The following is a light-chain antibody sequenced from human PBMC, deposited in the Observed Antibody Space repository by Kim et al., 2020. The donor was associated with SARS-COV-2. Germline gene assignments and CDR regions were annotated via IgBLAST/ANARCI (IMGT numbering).Light chain of an antibody. CDR2: GAS. CDR1: QSVSSSY. Sequence: EIVLTQSPGTLSLSPGERATLSCRASQSVSSSYFAWYQQKPGQAPRLLIYGASSRATGIPDRFSGSGSGTDFTLTISRLEPEDFAVYYCQQYGSSSTFGGGTKGDSK. CDR3: QQYGSSST. V-gene: IGKV3-20*01. J-gene: IGKJ4*01.